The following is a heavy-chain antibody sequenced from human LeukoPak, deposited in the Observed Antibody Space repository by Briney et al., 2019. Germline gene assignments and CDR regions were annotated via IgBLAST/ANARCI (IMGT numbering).Heavy chain of an antibody. Sequence: PSETLSLTCTVSGGSISSSSYYWGWIRQPPGKGLEWIGSIYYSGSTYYNPSLKSRVTISVDTSKNQFSLKLNSVTAADTAVYYCARDLNLGLPSAFHIWGQGTMVTVSS. CDR2: IYYSGST. V-gene: IGHV4-39*07. D-gene: IGHD7-27*01. J-gene: IGHJ3*02. CDR1: GGSISSSSYY. CDR3: ARDLNLGLPSAFHI.